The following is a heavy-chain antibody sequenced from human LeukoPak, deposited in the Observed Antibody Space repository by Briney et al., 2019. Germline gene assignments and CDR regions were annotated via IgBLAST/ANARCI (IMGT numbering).Heavy chain of an antibody. J-gene: IGHJ4*02. D-gene: IGHD2/OR15-2a*01. CDR2: INPNSGGT. CDR1: GYTFTGYY. V-gene: IGHV1-2*02. CDR3: ARDRGLLFELDY. Sequence: GASVKVSCKASGYTFTGYYMHWVRQAPGQGLEWMGWINPNSGGTNYAQKFQGRVTMTRDTSISTAYMELSRLRSDDTAVYYWARDRGLLFELDYWGQGTLVTVSS.